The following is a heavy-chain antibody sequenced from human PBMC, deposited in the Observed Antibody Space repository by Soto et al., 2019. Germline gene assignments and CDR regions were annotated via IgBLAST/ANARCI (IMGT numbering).Heavy chain of an antibody. CDR1: GFSLTTNGVG. CDR2: IYWDDDE. Sequence: QITLEESGPTLVKPTQTLTLTCTFSGFSLTTNGVGVGWFRQPPGRALEWLALIYWDDDERYSPSLRSRLTITKDTSKNQVVLAMTNTDPMDTGTYYCAHREVSNGAWFGTWGRGTLVTVSS. J-gene: IGHJ5*02. D-gene: IGHD7-27*01. CDR3: AHREVSNGAWFGT. V-gene: IGHV2-5*02.